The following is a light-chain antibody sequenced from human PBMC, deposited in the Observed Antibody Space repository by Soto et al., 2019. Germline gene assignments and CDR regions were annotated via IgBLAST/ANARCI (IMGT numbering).Light chain of an antibody. CDR1: SSNIGSNT. J-gene: IGLJ2*01. CDR3: AAWDYSLNGVL. Sequence: QAVVTQPPSASGTPGQRVTISCSGSSSNIGSNTVNWYQQLPGTAPKLLIYSNNQRPSGDPDRLSGSKSGTSASLTISGLQSADAADYYCAAWDYSLNGVLFGGGTKLTVL. V-gene: IGLV1-44*01. CDR2: SNN.